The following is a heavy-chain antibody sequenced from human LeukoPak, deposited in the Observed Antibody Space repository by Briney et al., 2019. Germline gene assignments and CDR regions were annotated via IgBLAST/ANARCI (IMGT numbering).Heavy chain of an antibody. D-gene: IGHD2-2*02. V-gene: IGHV3-21*01. CDR1: GFTFSSYS. CDR2: INSDSSHI. CDR3: ARGPIPDY. Sequence: GGSLRLSCAASGFTFSSYSMNWVRQAPGKGLEWVSSINSDSSHIYYADSVKGRFTISRDNAKNSLYLQMNSLRAEDTAVYYCARGPIPDYWGQGTLVTVSS. J-gene: IGHJ4*02.